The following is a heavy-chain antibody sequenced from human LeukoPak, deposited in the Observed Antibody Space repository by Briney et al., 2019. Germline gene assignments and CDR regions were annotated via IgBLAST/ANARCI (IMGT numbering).Heavy chain of an antibody. V-gene: IGHV3-23*01. CDR1: GFTFTTSG. J-gene: IGHJ3*02. CDR2: ISGSDSGGKT. Sequence: GGSLRLSCAASGFTFTTSGMNWVRQAPGKGLEWVSSISGSDSGGKTFYADSVKGRLTISRDNSKNTVYMQMNSLRAEDTALYFCSKTSAFDIWGQGTMVTVSS. CDR3: SKTSAFDI.